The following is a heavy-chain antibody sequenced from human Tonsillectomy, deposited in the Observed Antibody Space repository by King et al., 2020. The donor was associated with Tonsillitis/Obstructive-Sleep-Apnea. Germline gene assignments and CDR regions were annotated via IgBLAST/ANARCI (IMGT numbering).Heavy chain of an antibody. CDR1: GGSFSGYY. CDR2: INHSGNT. CDR3: ARGLLSSITDDAFDI. D-gene: IGHD2-2*01. V-gene: IGHV4-34*01. Sequence: VQLQQWGAGLLKPSETLSLTCAVYGGSFSGYYWSWIRQPPGKGLEWIGEINHSGNTNYNPSLKSRVTISVDTSKNQFSLKLNSVTAADTAVYYCARGLLSSITDDAFDIWAQGTMVTVSS. J-gene: IGHJ3*02.